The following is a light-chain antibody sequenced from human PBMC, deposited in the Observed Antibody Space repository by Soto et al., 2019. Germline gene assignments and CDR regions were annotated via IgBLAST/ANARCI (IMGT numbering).Light chain of an antibody. CDR3: GTWDSSLNVWV. J-gene: IGLJ3*02. V-gene: IGLV1-51*01. CDR1: SSNVGHES. CDR2: DDY. Sequence: QSVLTQPPSVSAAPRQTVTISCSGSSSNVGHESVSWYQSLPGTAPKLLIYDDYKRPSGIPDRFSASKSGTSATLAITGLQTGDEAAYYCGTWDSSLNVWVFGGGTKLTVL.